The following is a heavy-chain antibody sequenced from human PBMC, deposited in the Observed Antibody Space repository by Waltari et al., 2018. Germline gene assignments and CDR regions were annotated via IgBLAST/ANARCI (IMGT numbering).Heavy chain of an antibody. CDR3: ARGYTLEVRPLTLKRATHDLLDV. D-gene: IGHD3-22*01. J-gene: IGHJ3*01. Sequence: QVQLQQWGPGLLKPSETLSLTCVVSGGSFSDYSWAWIRQPPGKGLEWIGEVSPRGGTNPEQSLRSRVHLSVGTSNRQVSLLRTSVTAADTAVYYCARGYTLEVRPLTLKRATHDLLDVWGPGTMVTVSS. CDR2: VSPRGGT. V-gene: IGHV4-34*01. CDR1: GGSFSDYS.